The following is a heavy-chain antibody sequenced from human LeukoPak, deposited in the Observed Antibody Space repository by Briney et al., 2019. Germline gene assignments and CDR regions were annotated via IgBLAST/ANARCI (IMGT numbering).Heavy chain of an antibody. D-gene: IGHD1-26*01. CDR3: AGDTLSGRYWATRTNFDY. CDR2: VSGDGGST. J-gene: IGHJ4*02. V-gene: IGHV3-43*02. CDR1: GXTFDDYA. Sequence: PGGSLRLSCAASGXTFDDYAMHWVRQAPGKGLEWVCLVSGDGGSTYYADFVKGRFTISRDNSTNSLYLQMSSLRTEDTALYYCAGDTLSGRYWATRTNFDYWGQGTLVTVSS.